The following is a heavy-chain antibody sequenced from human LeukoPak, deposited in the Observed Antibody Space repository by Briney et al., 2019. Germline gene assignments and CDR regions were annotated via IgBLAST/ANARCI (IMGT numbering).Heavy chain of an antibody. Sequence: PSETLSLTCTVSGGSISSYYWSWIRQPPGKGLEWIGYIYYSGSTNYNPSLKSRVTISVDTSKNQFSLKLSSVTAADTAVYYCARGGYCSGGSCYDNWFDPWGQGTLVTVSS. D-gene: IGHD2-15*01. J-gene: IGHJ5*02. CDR3: ARGGYCSGGSCYDNWFDP. CDR1: GGSISSYY. CDR2: IYYSGST. V-gene: IGHV4-59*01.